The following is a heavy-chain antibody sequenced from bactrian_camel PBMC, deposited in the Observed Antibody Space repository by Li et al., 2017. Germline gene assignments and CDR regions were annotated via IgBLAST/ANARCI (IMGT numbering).Heavy chain of an antibody. CDR1: RLPWSTWC. V-gene: IGHV3S14*01. CDR3: AGCRGGRSEYVY. D-gene: IGHD5*01. J-gene: IGHJ4*01. Sequence: HVQLVESGGGSVQAGGSLRLSCAASRLPWSTWCVGWFRQTPRTEREPVATIESDDTATYADSVKGRFTSSVDYSIKTLYLEMETLKTEDTATYFCAGCRGGRSEYVYWGQRTQVTVS. CDR2: IESDDTAT.